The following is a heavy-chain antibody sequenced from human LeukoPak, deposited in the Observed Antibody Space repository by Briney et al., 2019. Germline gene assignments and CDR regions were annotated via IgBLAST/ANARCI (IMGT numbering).Heavy chain of an antibody. V-gene: IGHV1-2*02. CDR1: GYTFTSYD. J-gene: IGHJ4*02. CDR3: ASGYYDFWSGYF. CDR2: INPNSGGT. Sequence: ASVKVSCKASGYTFTSYDINWVRQATGQGLEWMGWINPNSGGTNYAQKFQGRVTMTRDTSISTAYMELSRLRSDDTAVYYCASGYYDFWSGYFWGQGTLVTVSS. D-gene: IGHD3-3*01.